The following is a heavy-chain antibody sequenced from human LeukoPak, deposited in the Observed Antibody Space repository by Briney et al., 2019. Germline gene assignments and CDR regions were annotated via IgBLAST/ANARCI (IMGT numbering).Heavy chain of an antibody. Sequence: SETLSLTCTVSGGSMSTYYWSWIRQPPEKGLEWIGYIYYSGSTNYNPSLKSRVTISVDTSKNQFSLKLSSVTAADTAVYYCAISPGGYFDYWGQGTLVTVSS. CDR2: IYYSGST. D-gene: IGHD3-10*01. V-gene: IGHV4-59*12. J-gene: IGHJ4*02. CDR3: AISPGGYFDY. CDR1: GGSMSTYY.